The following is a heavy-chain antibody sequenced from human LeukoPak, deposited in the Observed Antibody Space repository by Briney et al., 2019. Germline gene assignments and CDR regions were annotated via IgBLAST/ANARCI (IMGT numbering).Heavy chain of an antibody. CDR3: ARDEGLGGSPDY. CDR1: GGTFSSYT. D-gene: IGHD2-15*01. V-gene: IGHV1-69*04. CDR2: IIPIIGIA. Sequence: SVKVSCKASGGTFSSYTISWVRQAPGQWLEWMGRIIPIIGIANYAQKFQGRATITADKSTSTAYMELSSLRSEDTAVYYCARDEGLGGSPDYWGQGTLVTVSS. J-gene: IGHJ4*02.